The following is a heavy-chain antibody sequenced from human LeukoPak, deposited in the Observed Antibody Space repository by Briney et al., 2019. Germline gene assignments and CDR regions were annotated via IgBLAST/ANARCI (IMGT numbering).Heavy chain of an antibody. CDR1: GGSISSYY. CDR2: IYYTGST. CDR3: ARDAGLGATTNRFDP. V-gene: IGHV4-59*01. D-gene: IGHD1-26*01. J-gene: IGHJ5*02. Sequence: SETVSLTCTVSGGSISSYYWSWIRQPPGKGLEWIGYIYYTGSTNYNPSLKSRVTMSVDTSKNQFSLSLRSVTAADTAVYYCARDAGLGATTNRFDPWGQGTLV.